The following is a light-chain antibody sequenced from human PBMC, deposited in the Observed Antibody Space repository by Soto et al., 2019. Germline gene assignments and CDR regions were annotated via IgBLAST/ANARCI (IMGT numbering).Light chain of an antibody. CDR1: QSVSSN. J-gene: IGKJ2*01. CDR3: QQYNNWPRT. Sequence: EIVMTQSPATLSVSPGERATVSCRASQSVSSNLAWYQQKPGQAPRLLIYGASTRATGIPARFSGRGSGTDFTLPIGSLQSEDFAFYYCQQYNNWPRTFGQGIKLEIK. V-gene: IGKV3-15*01. CDR2: GAS.